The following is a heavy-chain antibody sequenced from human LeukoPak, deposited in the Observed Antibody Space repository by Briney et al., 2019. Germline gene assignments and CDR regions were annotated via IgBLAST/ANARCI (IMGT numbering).Heavy chain of an antibody. CDR3: ARLPKYSSSSVLGDY. Sequence: PSQTLSLTCAVYGGSFSGYYWSWIRQPPGKGLEWIGEINHSGSTNYNPSLKSRVTISVDTSKNQFSLKLSSVTAADTAVYYCARLPKYSSSSVLGDYWGQGTLVTVSS. CDR2: INHSGST. D-gene: IGHD6-6*01. J-gene: IGHJ4*02. CDR1: GGSFSGYY. V-gene: IGHV4-34*01.